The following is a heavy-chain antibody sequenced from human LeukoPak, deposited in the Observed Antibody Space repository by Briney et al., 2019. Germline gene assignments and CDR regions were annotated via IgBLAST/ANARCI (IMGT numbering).Heavy chain of an antibody. J-gene: IGHJ4*02. Sequence: PGRSLRLSCTAFGTTLRSYGMNWGRRSPGKGWEWISYINRDSFTLYHAASVRGRFTDTRDNAKNSLFLQMNSLRDEDTAGYYCARDGGGISSGLSPLDKRRQIRQKMTNWGQGTLVTVSS. CDR2: INRDSFTL. D-gene: IGHD3-22*01. CDR3: ARDGGGISSGLSPLDKRRQIRQKMTN. CDR1: GTTLRSYG. V-gene: IGHV3-48*02.